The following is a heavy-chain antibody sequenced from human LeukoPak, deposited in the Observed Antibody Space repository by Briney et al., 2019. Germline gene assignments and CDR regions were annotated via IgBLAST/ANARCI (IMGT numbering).Heavy chain of an antibody. V-gene: IGHV3-23*01. D-gene: IGHD7-27*01. CDR3: AKLGTYFYFDF. Sequence: GGSLRLSCAASGFNFSPYGMSWIRQAPGKGLEWVAGISGSGSDTYYADSVKGRFTISRDNFKNTVDLQMNSLRADDTAVYYCAKLGTYFYFDFWGRGNLVTVSS. J-gene: IGHJ2*01. CDR1: GFNFSPYG. CDR2: ISGSGSDT.